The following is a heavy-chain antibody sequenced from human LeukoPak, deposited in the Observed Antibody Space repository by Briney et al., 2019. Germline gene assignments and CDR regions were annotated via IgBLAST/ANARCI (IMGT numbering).Heavy chain of an antibody. Sequence: SQTLSLTCTVSGGSIRSGGYHWSWIRQHPGKGLEWIGYIYYSGSTYYNSSLKNRVTISVDTSKNQFSLKLNSVTAADTAVYYCARCQYGSGTYAHGFDIWGQGTMVTVSS. CDR1: GGSIRSGGYH. J-gene: IGHJ3*02. CDR2: IYYSGST. V-gene: IGHV4-31*03. CDR3: ARCQYGSGTYAHGFDI. D-gene: IGHD3-10*01.